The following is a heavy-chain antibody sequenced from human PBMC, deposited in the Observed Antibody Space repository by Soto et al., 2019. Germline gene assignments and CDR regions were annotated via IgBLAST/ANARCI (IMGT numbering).Heavy chain of an antibody. Sequence: PPGKGLEWVGEIKHSGSTNYNPSLKSRVTISVDTSKNQFSLKLSSVTAADTAVYYCARGPLRYFDWLPDTWGQGTLVTVSS. CDR3: ARGPLRYFDWLPDT. V-gene: IGHV4-34*01. J-gene: IGHJ4*02. D-gene: IGHD3-9*01. CDR2: IKHSGST.